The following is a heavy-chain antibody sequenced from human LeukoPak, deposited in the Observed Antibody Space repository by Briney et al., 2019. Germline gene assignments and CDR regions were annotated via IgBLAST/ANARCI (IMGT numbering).Heavy chain of an antibody. CDR2: FKPNSGDT. Sequence: GAAVKVSCKSSGYTFNGYYMHWVRQAPGQGLEWMGWFKPNSGDTNYAQKLQGRVTMTTDTSTSTAYMELRSLRSDDTAVYYCARTYYYGSGSPDAFDIWGQGTMVTVSS. CDR1: GYTFNGYY. V-gene: IGHV1-2*02. J-gene: IGHJ3*02. D-gene: IGHD3-10*01. CDR3: ARTYYYGSGSPDAFDI.